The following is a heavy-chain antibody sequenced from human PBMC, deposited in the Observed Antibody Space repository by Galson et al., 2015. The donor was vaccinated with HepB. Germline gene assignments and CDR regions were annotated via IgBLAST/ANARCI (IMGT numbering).Heavy chain of an antibody. J-gene: IGHJ5*02. CDR2: TYYRSKWYS. D-gene: IGHD3-22*01. Sequence: CAISGDSVSSNSAAWNWIRQSPSRGLEWLGRTYYRSKWYSDYAVSVKSRITINPDTTKQQFSLQLNSVSPEDTAVYYCAGEYDSSGYYYGAGLGWFDPWGQGTLVTVSS. CDR3: AGEYDSSGYYYGAGLGWFDP. V-gene: IGHV6-1*01. CDR1: GDSVSSNSAA.